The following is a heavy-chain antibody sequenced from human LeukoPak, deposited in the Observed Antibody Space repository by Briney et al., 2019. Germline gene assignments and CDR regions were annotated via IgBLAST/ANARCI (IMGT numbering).Heavy chain of an antibody. CDR3: ASNSYDSRGYYG. CDR1: GFTFSSYA. CDR2: ISGSGGST. V-gene: IGHV3-23*01. D-gene: IGHD3-22*01. Sequence: QPGGSLRLSCAASGFTFSSYAMSWVRQAPGKGLEWVSAISGSGGSTYYADSGRGRFTISRDNSKNTLYLQMNSLRAEDTAVYYCASNSYDSRGYYGWGQGTLVTVSS. J-gene: IGHJ4*02.